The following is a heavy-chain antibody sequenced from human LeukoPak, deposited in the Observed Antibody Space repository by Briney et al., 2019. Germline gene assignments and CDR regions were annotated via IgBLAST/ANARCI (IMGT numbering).Heavy chain of an antibody. CDR1: GYTFTSYD. CDR2: MNHNSCNK. Sequence: ASVKVSCKASGYTFTSYDINWVRQAPGQGLEWMGWMNHNSCNKDYAQKFQGRVTITRNTSISTAYMELSSLRSEDTAVYYCARGEDYGDYTLRPPPGYGGQGTLVTVSS. D-gene: IGHD4-17*01. V-gene: IGHV1-8*03. CDR3: ARGEDYGDYTLRPPPGY. J-gene: IGHJ4*02.